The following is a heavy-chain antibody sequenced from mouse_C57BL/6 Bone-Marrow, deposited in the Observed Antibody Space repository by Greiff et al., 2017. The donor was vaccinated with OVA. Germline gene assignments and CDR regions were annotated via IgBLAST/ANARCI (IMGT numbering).Heavy chain of an antibody. CDR3: ARVRWLLRYFDV. V-gene: IGHV5-16*01. CDR1: GFTFSDYY. Sequence: EVQRVESEGGLVQPGSSMKLSCTASGFTFSDYYMAWVRQVPEKGLEWVANINYDGSSTYYLDSLKSRFIISRDNAKNILYLQMSSLKSEDTATYYCARVRWLLRYFDVWGTGTTVTVSS. CDR2: INYDGSST. J-gene: IGHJ1*03. D-gene: IGHD2-3*01.